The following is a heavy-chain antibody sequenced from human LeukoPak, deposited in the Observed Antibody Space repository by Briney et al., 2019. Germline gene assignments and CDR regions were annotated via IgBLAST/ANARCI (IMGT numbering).Heavy chain of an antibody. V-gene: IGHV5-51*01. CDR2: IYPGDSDT. J-gene: IGHJ4*02. D-gene: IGHD4-23*01. Sequence: GEYLKISSKADGYSFTSYWNGWVRQMPGKGLEWMGIIYPGDSDTRYSPSFQGQVTISADKSISTAYLQWSSLKASDTAMYYCARRDYGGKHFDYWGQGTLVTVSS. CDR1: GYSFTSYW. CDR3: ARRDYGGKHFDY.